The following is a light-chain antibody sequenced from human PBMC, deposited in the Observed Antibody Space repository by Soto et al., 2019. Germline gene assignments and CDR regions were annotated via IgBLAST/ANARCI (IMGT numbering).Light chain of an antibody. CDR3: QQYGSAPPYT. V-gene: IGKV3-20*01. Sequence: VLTQSPGTLSLSPGERATLSCRASQSVSNNFLAWDQQKPGQAPMLLIFGSSDRATGIPDRFSGSGSGTDFTLTISRLEPEDFAMYYCQQYGSAPPYTFGLGTKLEIK. CDR1: QSVSNNF. CDR2: GSS. J-gene: IGKJ2*01.